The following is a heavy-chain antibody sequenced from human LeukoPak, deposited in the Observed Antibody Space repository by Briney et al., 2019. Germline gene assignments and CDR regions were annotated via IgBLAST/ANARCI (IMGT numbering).Heavy chain of an antibody. V-gene: IGHV3-11*06. D-gene: IGHD4-23*01. CDR1: GFTFSDYY. Sequence: GGSLRLSCAASGFTFSDYYMSWIRQAPGKGLEWVSSISSTSSYIYYADSVKGRFTISRDNAKNSLYLQMNSLRAEDTAVYYCASAATVVMDYWGQGTLVTVSS. CDR3: ASAATVVMDY. J-gene: IGHJ4*02. CDR2: ISSTSSYI.